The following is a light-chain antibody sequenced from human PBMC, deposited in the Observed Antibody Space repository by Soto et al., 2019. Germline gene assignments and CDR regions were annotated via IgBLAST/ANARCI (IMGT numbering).Light chain of an antibody. CDR2: DVS. CDR3: SSYAGSYTLV. V-gene: IGLV2-11*01. J-gene: IGLJ2*01. CDR1: SNDVGGYNF. Sequence: QSALTQPRSVSGSPGQSVTISCTGTSNDVGGYNFVSWYQQHPGKVPKLFIYDVSRRPSGVPDRFSGSKSGNTASLTISGLQAEDEADYYCSSYAGSYTLVFVGGTKLIVL.